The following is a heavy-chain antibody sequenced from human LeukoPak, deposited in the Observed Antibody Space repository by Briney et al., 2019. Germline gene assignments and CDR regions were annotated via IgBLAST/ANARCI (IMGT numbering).Heavy chain of an antibody. CDR1: GGSISSYY. J-gene: IGHJ2*01. CDR2: IYNNGIN. Sequence: SETLSLTCTVSGGSISSYYWSWIRQPPGKGLEWIGYIYNNGINNYNPSLRSRVTISIDTSKNQLSLKLNSVTAADTAVYYCAKFRLPGIGLRDWFFDLCGRGALVTVSS. V-gene: IGHV4-59*08. D-gene: IGHD3-10*01. CDR3: AKFRLPGIGLRDWFFDL.